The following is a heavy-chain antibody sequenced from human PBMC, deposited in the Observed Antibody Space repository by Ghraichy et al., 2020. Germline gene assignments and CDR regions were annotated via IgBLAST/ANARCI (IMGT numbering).Heavy chain of an antibody. D-gene: IGHD4-17*01. Sequence: GGSLRLSCAASGFTFSSYSMNWVRQAPGKGLEWVSSISSSSSYIYYADSVKGRFTISRDIAKNSLYLQMNSLRAEDTAVYYCARDKDYGDFDYWGQGTLVTVAS. V-gene: IGHV3-21*01. J-gene: IGHJ4*02. CDR3: ARDKDYGDFDY. CDR1: GFTFSSYS. CDR2: ISSSSSYI.